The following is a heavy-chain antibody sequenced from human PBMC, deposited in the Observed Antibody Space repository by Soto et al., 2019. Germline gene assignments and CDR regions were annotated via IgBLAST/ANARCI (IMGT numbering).Heavy chain of an antibody. CDR3: ASGARDGYNFTPPRDY. V-gene: IGHV4-34*01. CDR1: GGSFSGYY. CDR2: INHSGST. D-gene: IGHD5-12*01. J-gene: IGHJ4*02. Sequence: KPSETLSLTCAVYGGSFSGYYWSWIRQPPGKGLEWIGEINHSGSTNYNPSLKSRVTISVDASKNQFSLKLSSVTAADTAVYYCASGARDGYNFTPPRDYWGQGTLVTVSS.